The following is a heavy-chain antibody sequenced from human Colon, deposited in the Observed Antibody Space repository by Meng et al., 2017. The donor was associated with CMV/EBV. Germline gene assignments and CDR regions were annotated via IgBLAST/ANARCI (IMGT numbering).Heavy chain of an antibody. J-gene: IGHJ4*02. CDR1: GGSLSIYY. D-gene: IGHD5-12*01. Sequence: VPVQESGVGLVKRSETLCLTCTVSGGSLSIYYRSWIRQPAGEGLEWLGRISTNRNTDYNPYRNSRSSICLDTSTNQFSRKLTSVTAADPAVDYCVRGGYSGTQTGGVQEYWGQGTLVTVSS. V-gene: IGHV4-4*07. CDR2: ISTNRNT. CDR3: VRGGYSGTQTGGVQEY.